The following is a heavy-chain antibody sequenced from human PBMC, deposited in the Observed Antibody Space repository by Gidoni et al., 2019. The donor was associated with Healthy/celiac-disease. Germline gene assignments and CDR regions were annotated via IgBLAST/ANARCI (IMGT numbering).Heavy chain of an antibody. D-gene: IGHD1-26*01. CDR2: ISYDGSNK. V-gene: IGHV3-30-3*01. Sequence: QVQLVESGGGVVQPGRSLRLSCAASGFTFSSYAMHWVRQAPGKGLEWVAVISYDGSNKYYADSVKGRFTISRDNSKNTLYLQMNSLRAEDTAVYYCARASGSYYLDYWGQGTLVTVSS. CDR1: GFTFSSYA. CDR3: ARASGSYYLDY. J-gene: IGHJ4*02.